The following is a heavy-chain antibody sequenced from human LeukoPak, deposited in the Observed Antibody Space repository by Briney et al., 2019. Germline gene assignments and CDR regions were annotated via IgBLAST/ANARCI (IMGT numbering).Heavy chain of an antibody. CDR1: GYSITSGYN. CDR2: IYHSGSA. Sequence: SETLSLTCTVSGYSITSGYNGAWIRQPPGKVLEWIGSIYHSGSAYYNPSLKSRVTISVDTSKNQFTLKLSSVTAADTAVYYCVRYCSSTTCYTRAVDYWGQGTLVTVSS. V-gene: IGHV4-38-2*02. D-gene: IGHD2-2*02. CDR3: VRYCSSTTCYTRAVDY. J-gene: IGHJ4*02.